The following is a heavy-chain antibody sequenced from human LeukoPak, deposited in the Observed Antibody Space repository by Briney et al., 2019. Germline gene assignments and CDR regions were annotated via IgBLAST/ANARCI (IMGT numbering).Heavy chain of an antibody. D-gene: IGHD2-2*02. CDR1: GFTFSSYA. CDR2: ISGSGGST. Sequence: GGSLRLSCAASGFTFSSYAMSWVRQAPGKGLGWVSAISGSGGSTYYADSVKGRFTISRDNSKNTLYLQMNSLRAEDTAVYYCAKDKFIGQIVTAAIRFDPWGQGALVTVSS. J-gene: IGHJ5*02. V-gene: IGHV3-23*01. CDR3: AKDKFIGQIVTAAIRFDP.